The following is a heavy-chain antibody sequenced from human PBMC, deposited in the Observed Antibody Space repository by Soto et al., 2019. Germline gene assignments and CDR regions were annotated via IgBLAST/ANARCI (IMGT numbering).Heavy chain of an antibody. J-gene: IGHJ4*02. CDR2: NSAYNDNT. CDR1: GYTFTKFG. V-gene: IGHV1-18*01. D-gene: IGHD5-12*01. Sequence: ASVKVSCKSSGYTFTKFGISWVRQAPGQGLEWMGWNSAYNDNTNYAQKLRGRVTMTSDTSTSTAYMELRSLRSDDTAVYYCARSGGYDVDYWGQGTLVTVSS. CDR3: ARSGGYDVDY.